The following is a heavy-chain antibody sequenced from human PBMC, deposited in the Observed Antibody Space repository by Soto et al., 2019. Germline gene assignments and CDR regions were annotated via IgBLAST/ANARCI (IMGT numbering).Heavy chain of an antibody. Sequence: QVQLVQSGAEVKKPGASVKVSCKTSGYTFIDYYIHWVRQAPGQGLEWMGWINANSGGTNYAQKFQGWVTLTRDTSISTAYLELNTDDTSVYYCARGPVTAWDNGFDLWGQGTLVTVSS. CDR1: GYTFIDYY. CDR2: INANSGGT. V-gene: IGHV1-2*04. J-gene: IGHJ5*02. CDR3: ARGPVTAWDNGFDL. D-gene: IGHD2-21*02.